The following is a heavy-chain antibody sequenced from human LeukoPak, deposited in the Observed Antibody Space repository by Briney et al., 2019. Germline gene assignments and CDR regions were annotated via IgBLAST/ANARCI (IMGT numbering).Heavy chain of an antibody. D-gene: IGHD5-24*01. V-gene: IGHV1-46*01. CDR1: GYTFTSYY. CDR2: INPSGGST. J-gene: IGHJ3*02. Sequence: VASVKVSCKASGYTFTSYYMHWVRQAPGQGLEWMGIINPSGGSTSYAQKFQGRVTMTRDTSTSTVYMELSSLRSEDTAVYYCAGAQMATSSGAAFDIWGQGTMVTVSS. CDR3: AGAQMATSSGAAFDI.